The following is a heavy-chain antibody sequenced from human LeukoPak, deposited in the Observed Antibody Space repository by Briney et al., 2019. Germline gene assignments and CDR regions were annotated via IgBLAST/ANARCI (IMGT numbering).Heavy chain of an antibody. Sequence: GGPLRLSCAASGFTFSSYSMNWVRQAPGKGLEWVSYISSSSSTVYYADSVKGRLTISRDNAKNSLYLLLNSLRDEDTAVYYCARDWGDHSNPYYYYGMDVWGQGTTVIVSS. J-gene: IGHJ6*02. CDR3: ARDWGDHSNPYYYYGMDV. D-gene: IGHD4-11*01. V-gene: IGHV3-48*02. CDR1: GFTFSSYS. CDR2: ISSSSSTV.